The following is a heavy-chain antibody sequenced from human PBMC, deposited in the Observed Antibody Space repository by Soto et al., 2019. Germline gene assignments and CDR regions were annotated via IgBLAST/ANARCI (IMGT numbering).Heavy chain of an antibody. CDR3: ARVLQTSYYYYGMDV. V-gene: IGHV4-4*02. Sequence: PSETLSLTCAVSGGSISRSNWWSWVRQPPGKGLEWIGEIYHSGSTNYNPSLKSRVTISVDKSKNQLSLKLSSVTAADTAVYFCARVLQTSYYYYGMDVWGQGTTVTVSS. D-gene: IGHD4-4*01. CDR2: IYHSGST. CDR1: GGSISRSNW. J-gene: IGHJ6*02.